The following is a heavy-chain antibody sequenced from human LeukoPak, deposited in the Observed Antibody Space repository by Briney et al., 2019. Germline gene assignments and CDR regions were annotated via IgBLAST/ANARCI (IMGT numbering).Heavy chain of an antibody. CDR3: ARDLYVREALFDT. Sequence: SGTLSLTCAVSGGSISNSHWWSWVRQPPGKGLEWIGEIFHTGSTNYNPSLKRRVALSVDKSKNQFPLKLSSVTAADTAVYYCARDLYVREALFDTGGKGTLFTASP. CDR2: IFHTGST. V-gene: IGHV4-4*02. J-gene: IGHJ4*02. CDR1: GGSISNSHW. D-gene: IGHD3-10*02.